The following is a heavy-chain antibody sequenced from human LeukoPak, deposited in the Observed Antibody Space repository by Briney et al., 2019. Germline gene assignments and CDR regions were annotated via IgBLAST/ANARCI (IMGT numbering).Heavy chain of an antibody. Sequence: SETLSLTCAVSGYSISGGYYWGWIRQPPGRGLEWIGSIYHSGSTYYNPSLKSRVTISVDTSKNQFSLKLSSVTAADTAVYYCASMHCTNGVCYDYYFDYWGQGTLVTVSS. CDR2: IYHSGST. CDR3: ASMHCTNGVCYDYYFDY. D-gene: IGHD2-8*01. J-gene: IGHJ4*02. CDR1: GYSISGGYY. V-gene: IGHV4-38-2*01.